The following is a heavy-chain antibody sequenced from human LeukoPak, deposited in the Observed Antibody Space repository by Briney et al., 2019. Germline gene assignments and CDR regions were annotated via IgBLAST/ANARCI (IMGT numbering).Heavy chain of an antibody. CDR3: ARGGGLDV. V-gene: IGHV3-7*03. CDR2: INHNGNVN. CDR1: GFTFSNYA. D-gene: IGHD3-16*01. J-gene: IGHJ6*02. Sequence: GRSLRLSCAASGFTFSNYAMNWARQAPGKGLEWVASINHNGNVNYYVDSVKGRFTISRDNAKNSLYLQMSNLRAEGTAVYFCARGGGLDVWGQGATVTVSS.